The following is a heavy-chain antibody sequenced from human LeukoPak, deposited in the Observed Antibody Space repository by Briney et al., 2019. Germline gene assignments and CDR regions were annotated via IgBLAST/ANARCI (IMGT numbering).Heavy chain of an antibody. Sequence: GGSLRLSCAASGFTFSSYSMNWVRQAPGKGLEWVSSISSSSSYIYYADSVKGRFTISRDNAKNSLYLQMNSLRAEDTAVYYCARHYYGSGSYDRFDYWGQGSLVTVSS. CDR2: ISSSSSYI. D-gene: IGHD3-10*01. V-gene: IGHV3-21*01. J-gene: IGHJ4*02. CDR1: GFTFSSYS. CDR3: ARHYYGSGSYDRFDY.